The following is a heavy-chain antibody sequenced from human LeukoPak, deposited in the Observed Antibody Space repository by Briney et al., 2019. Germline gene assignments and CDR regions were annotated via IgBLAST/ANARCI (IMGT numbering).Heavy chain of an antibody. J-gene: IGHJ4*02. Sequence: ASVKVSCKASGYTFTCYYMHWVRQAPGQGLEWMGWINPNSGGTNYAQRFQGRVTMTRDTSISAAYMELSRLRSDDTAVYYCARSDDSSGYSTSPFDYWGQGTLVTVSS. CDR3: ARSDDSSGYSTSPFDY. CDR1: GYTFTCYY. D-gene: IGHD3-22*01. V-gene: IGHV1-2*02. CDR2: INPNSGGT.